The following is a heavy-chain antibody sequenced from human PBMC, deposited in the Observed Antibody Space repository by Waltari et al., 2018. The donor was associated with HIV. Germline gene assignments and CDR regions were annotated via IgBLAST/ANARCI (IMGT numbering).Heavy chain of an antibody. CDR2: ISGSGGST. V-gene: IGHV3-23*01. CDR1: GFTFCSYH. J-gene: IGHJ4*02. D-gene: IGHD6-6*01. CDR3: AKEGIAGRPSVPDY. Sequence: EVQLLESGGGLVQPGGSLRLSCAGSGFTFCSYHMSWARQAPGKGLEWVSVISGSGGSTYYADFVKGRFTISRDNSKNTLYLQMNSLRAEDTAVYYCAKEGIAGRPSVPDYWGQGTLVTVSS.